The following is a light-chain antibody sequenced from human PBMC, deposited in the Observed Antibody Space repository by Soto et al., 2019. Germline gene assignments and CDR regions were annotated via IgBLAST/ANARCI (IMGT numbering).Light chain of an antibody. J-gene: IGKJ1*01. CDR1: QSVSSN. V-gene: IGKV3-15*01. CDR3: QQYNNWPLWT. CDR2: GAS. Sequence: EIVMTQSPATLSVSPGERATLSCRASQSVSSNLAWYQQKPGQAPRLLIYGASTRATGIPARFSGSGSGTEFTLTISSLQSEDSAVYYCQQYNNWPLWTFGQGTKVEI.